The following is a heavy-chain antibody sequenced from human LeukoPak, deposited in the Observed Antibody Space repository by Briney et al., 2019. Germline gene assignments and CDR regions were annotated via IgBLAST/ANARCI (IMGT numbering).Heavy chain of an antibody. CDR3: ARKSILTAGRKPYDF. D-gene: IGHD6-13*01. J-gene: IGHJ4*02. Sequence: SEALSLTCAVYGGSFSGYYWSWIRQPPGKGLEWIGEIDHSGRTNSNAPLKSRVTISVDMSKNQFSLRLSSVTAADTAVYYCARKSILTAGRKPYDFWDQGTLVTVSP. CDR1: GGSFSGYY. CDR2: IDHSGRT. V-gene: IGHV4-34*01.